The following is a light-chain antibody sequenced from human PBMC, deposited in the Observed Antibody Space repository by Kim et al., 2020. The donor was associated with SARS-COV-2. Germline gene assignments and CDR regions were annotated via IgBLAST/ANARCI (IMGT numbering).Light chain of an antibody. Sequence: SVSPGERATLSCRASQSVSRNLAWYQQKPGQAPRLLISGASTWATGIPARFSGSGSGTEFTLTISSLQSEDFAVYYCQQYSNWPYTFGQGTKLEI. CDR3: QQYSNWPYT. J-gene: IGKJ2*01. CDR2: GAS. CDR1: QSVSRN. V-gene: IGKV3-15*01.